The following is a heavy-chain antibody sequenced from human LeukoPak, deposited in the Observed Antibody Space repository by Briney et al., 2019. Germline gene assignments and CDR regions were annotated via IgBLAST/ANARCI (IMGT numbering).Heavy chain of an antibody. CDR3: AKDPNYYGSGSYHPVDY. CDR1: GFTFSSYA. CDR2: ISGSGGST. Sequence: GGSLRLSCAASGFTFSSYAMSWVRQAPGKGLEWVSAISGSGGSTYYADSVKGRFTISRDNSKNTLYLQMNSLRAEDTAVYYCAKDPNYYGSGSYHPVDYWGQGTLVTVSS. D-gene: IGHD3-10*01. J-gene: IGHJ4*02. V-gene: IGHV3-23*01.